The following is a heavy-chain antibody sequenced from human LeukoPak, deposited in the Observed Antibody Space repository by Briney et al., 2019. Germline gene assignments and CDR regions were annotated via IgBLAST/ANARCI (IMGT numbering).Heavy chain of an antibody. V-gene: IGHV3-23*01. CDR1: GFTFSSYA. Sequence: GGYLRLSCAASGFTFSSYAMSWVRQAPGKGLEWVSAISGSGGSTYYADSVKGRFTISRDNSKNTLYLQMNSLRAEDTAVYYCAKDSLSQYCSSTSCRFDYWGQGTLVTVSS. D-gene: IGHD2-2*01. CDR2: ISGSGGST. CDR3: AKDSLSQYCSSTSCRFDY. J-gene: IGHJ4*02.